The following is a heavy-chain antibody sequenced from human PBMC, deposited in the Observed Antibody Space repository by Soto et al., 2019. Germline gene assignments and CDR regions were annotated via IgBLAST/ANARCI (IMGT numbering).Heavy chain of an antibody. CDR1: GYTFTDYW. CDR2: IYPGDSDT. Sequence: PGESLKISCKGSGYTFTDYWIGWVRQLPGKGLEWMGIIYPGDSDTRYSPSFQGHVTITVDKSTSTAYLQWSSLKASDTAMYYCARQYSSSWYVGFDYWGQGTLVTVSS. D-gene: IGHD6-13*01. CDR3: ARQYSSSWYVGFDY. J-gene: IGHJ4*02. V-gene: IGHV5-51*01.